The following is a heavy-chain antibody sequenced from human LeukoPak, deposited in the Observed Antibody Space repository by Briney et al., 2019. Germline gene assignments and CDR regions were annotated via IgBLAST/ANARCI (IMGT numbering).Heavy chain of an antibody. J-gene: IGHJ6*03. CDR2: IYYSRST. CDR1: GGSISSSSYY. V-gene: IGHV4-39*07. CDR3: ARVAGVEHGSGSPYYYYYMDV. Sequence: PSETLSLTCIVSGGSISSSSYYWGWIRQPPGKGLEWIGSIYYSRSTYYNPSLKSRVTISVDTSKNQFSLKLSSVTAADTAVYYCARVAGVEHGSGSPYYYYYMDVWGKGTTVTISS. D-gene: IGHD3-10*01.